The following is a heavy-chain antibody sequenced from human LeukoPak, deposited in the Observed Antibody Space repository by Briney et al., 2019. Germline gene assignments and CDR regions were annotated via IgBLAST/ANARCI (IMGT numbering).Heavy chain of an antibody. CDR3: ARVRITMVRGVIITNAFDI. CDR1: GYTFTSYY. Sequence: ASVKVSCKASGYTFTSYYMHWVRQAPGQGLEWMGWINPNSGGTNYAQKFQGRVTMTRDTSISTAYMELSRLRSDDTAVYYCARVRITMVRGVIITNAFDIWGQGTMVTVSS. J-gene: IGHJ3*02. V-gene: IGHV1-2*02. CDR2: INPNSGGT. D-gene: IGHD3-10*01.